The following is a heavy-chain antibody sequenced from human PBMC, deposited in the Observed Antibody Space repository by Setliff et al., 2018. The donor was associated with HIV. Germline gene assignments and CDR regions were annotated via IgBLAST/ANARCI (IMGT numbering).Heavy chain of an antibody. J-gene: IGHJ4*02. CDR2: IKDDGSDK. CDR3: ARGYCSSTSCRYYFDY. CDR1: GFTFSDYW. V-gene: IGHV3-7*01. Sequence: GGSLRLSCIASGFTFSDYWMTWVRQAPGKGLEWVANIKDDGSDKNYVDSVKGRFTISRDNAKNSLYLQMNSLRAEDTAVYYCARGYCSSTSCRYYFDYWGQGTLVTVSS. D-gene: IGHD2-2*01.